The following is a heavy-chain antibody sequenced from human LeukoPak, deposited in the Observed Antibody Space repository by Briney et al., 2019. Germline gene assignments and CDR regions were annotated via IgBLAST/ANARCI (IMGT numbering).Heavy chain of an antibody. V-gene: IGHV1-24*01. Sequence: ASVNVSCEVSGYTLTELSMHWVRQAPGKGLEWMGGFDPEDGETIYAQKFQGRVTMTEDTSTDTAYMELSSLRSEDTAVYYCATVAFRTMVRGEDYSDYWGQGTLVTVSS. D-gene: IGHD3-10*01. J-gene: IGHJ4*02. CDR1: GYTLTELS. CDR2: FDPEDGET. CDR3: ATVAFRTMVRGEDYSDY.